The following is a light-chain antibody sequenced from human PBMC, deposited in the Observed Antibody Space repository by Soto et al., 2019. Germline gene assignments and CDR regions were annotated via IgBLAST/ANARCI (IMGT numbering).Light chain of an antibody. CDR1: QSVSSN. CDR2: AAS. V-gene: IGKV3-15*01. J-gene: IGKJ1*01. CDR3: QQYNNWPRT. Sequence: IVMTQSQATLSVSPGERATLSCRASQSVSSNLAWYQQKPGQAPRLLMYAASTRATGVPARFSGRGSGTGFTLTISSLQSEDFAVYYCQQYNNWPRTFGQGTKVDI.